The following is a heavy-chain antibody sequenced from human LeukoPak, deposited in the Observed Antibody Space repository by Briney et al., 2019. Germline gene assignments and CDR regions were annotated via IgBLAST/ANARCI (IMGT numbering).Heavy chain of an antibody. Sequence: ASVKVSCKASGYTFTSYGISWVRQAPGQGLEWMGIINPSGGSTSYAQKFQGRVTMTRDTSTSTVYMELSSLRSEDTAVYYCARAPQKRIEDAFDIWGQGTMVTVSS. CDR1: GYTFTSYG. D-gene: IGHD6-25*01. J-gene: IGHJ3*02. CDR3: ARAPQKRIEDAFDI. V-gene: IGHV1-46*01. CDR2: INPSGGST.